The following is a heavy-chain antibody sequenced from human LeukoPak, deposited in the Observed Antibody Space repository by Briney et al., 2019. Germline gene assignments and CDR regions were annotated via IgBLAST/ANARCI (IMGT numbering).Heavy chain of an antibody. Sequence: GASVKVSCKASGYTFTSYYMHWVRQAPGQGLEWMGIINPSDGTTTYAQKFQGRVTMTRDTSTSTVYMELSSLRSENTAVYYCARDRCSSTSCYVEGPSDSYNWFDPWGQGTLVTVSS. CDR1: GYTFTSYY. J-gene: IGHJ5*02. D-gene: IGHD2-2*01. V-gene: IGHV1-46*01. CDR3: ARDRCSSTSCYVEGPSDSYNWFDP. CDR2: INPSDGTT.